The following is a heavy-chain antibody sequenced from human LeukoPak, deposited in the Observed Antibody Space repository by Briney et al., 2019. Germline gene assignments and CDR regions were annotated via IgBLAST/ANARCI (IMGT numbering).Heavy chain of an antibody. D-gene: IGHD1-1*01. CDR1: GFTFNNFD. J-gene: IGHJ4*02. V-gene: IGHV3-30*02. Sequence: PGGSLRLSCAASGFTFNNFDMHWVRQAPGKGLEWLAFIRYDGSNRNYADSVRGRFTISRDNSKSTLYLQMSSLRPDDTAVYYCAKDPTGSHDSWGQGTLVTVSS. CDR2: IRYDGSNR. CDR3: AKDPTGSHDS.